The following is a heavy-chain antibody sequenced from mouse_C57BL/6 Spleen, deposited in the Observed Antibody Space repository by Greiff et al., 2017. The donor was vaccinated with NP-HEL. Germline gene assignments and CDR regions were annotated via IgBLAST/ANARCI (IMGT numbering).Heavy chain of an antibody. J-gene: IGHJ3*01. CDR3: AGLEFDDGNGVFAY. CDR2: IYPGGGYT. CDR1: GYTFTSYW. Sequence: VHVQQSGAELVRPGTSVKMSCKASGYTFTSYWMGWVKQRPGQGLEWIGEIYPGGGYTNYNEKFKGKATLTADKSSSTAYMQLSSLTSEDSAVCYCAGLEFDDGNGVFAYWGQGTLVTVSA. V-gene: IGHV1-63*01. D-gene: IGHD2-3*01.